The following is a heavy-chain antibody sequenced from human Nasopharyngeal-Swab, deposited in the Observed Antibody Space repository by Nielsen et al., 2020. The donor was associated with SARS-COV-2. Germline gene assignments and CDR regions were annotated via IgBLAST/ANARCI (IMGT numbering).Heavy chain of an antibody. V-gene: IGHV4-34*01. CDR2: INHSGST. D-gene: IGHD6-6*01. CDR1: GGSFSGYY. Sequence: GSLRLSCAVYGGSFSGYYWSWIRQPPGKGLEWIGEINHSGSTNYNPSLKSRVTISVDTSKNQFSLKLSSVTAADTAVYYCARSRPRSSLYYYYYHGMDVWGQGTTVTVSS. CDR3: ARSRPRSSLYYYYYHGMDV. J-gene: IGHJ6*02.